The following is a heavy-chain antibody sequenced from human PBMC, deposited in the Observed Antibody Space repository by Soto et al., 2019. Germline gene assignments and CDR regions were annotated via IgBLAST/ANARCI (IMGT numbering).Heavy chain of an antibody. CDR3: ARGADYDFWSALSYYMDV. J-gene: IGHJ6*03. D-gene: IGHD3-3*01. CDR1: GFTFSSYG. V-gene: IGHV3-33*01. CDR2: IWYDGSNK. Sequence: GGSLRLSCAASGFTFSSYGMHWVRQAPGKGLEWVAVIWYDGSNKYYADSVKGRFTISRDNSKNTLYLQMNSLRAEDTAVYYCARGADYDFWSALSYYMDVWGKGTTVTVSS.